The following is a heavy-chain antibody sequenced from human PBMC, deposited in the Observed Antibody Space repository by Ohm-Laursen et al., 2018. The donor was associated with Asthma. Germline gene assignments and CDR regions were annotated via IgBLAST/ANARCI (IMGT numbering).Heavy chain of an antibody. Sequence: GSLRLSCTASRFSFSTYWMSWYRQAPGKGLEWVANIKEDSSQKKYVDAVKGRFTISRDNDQNSVYLQMNGLRVEDTARYYCAREDQFDSSDSWGQGTLVIVSS. D-gene: IGHD3-22*01. J-gene: IGHJ4*02. CDR2: IKEDSSQK. CDR1: RFSFSTYW. CDR3: AREDQFDSSDS. V-gene: IGHV3-7*05.